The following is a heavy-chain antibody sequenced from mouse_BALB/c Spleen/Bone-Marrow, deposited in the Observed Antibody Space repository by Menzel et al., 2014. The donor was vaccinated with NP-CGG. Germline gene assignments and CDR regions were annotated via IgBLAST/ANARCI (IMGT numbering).Heavy chain of an antibody. V-gene: IGHV14-3*02. Sequence: EVQLLQSGAEVVKPGASVKLSCTASGFNIKDTYMHWVKQRPEQGLEWIGRIDPANGNTKYDPNFQGKTTITTDTSYNTAYLQISSLTSEDTAVYYCARYDYGVYLDDWGQGTTLTVSS. CDR3: ARYDYGVYLDD. CDR2: IDPANGNT. J-gene: IGHJ2*01. CDR1: GFNIKDTY. D-gene: IGHD2-4*01.